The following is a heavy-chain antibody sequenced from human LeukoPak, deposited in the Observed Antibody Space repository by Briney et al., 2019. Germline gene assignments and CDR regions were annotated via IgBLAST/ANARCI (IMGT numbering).Heavy chain of an antibody. Sequence: SETLSLTCTVSGGSISNYYWSWIRQPPGKGLEWIGEINHTGSTNYNPSLKSRITMSLDTSKTQFSLKLSSVTAADTAVYYCAFDGDLGHWGQGTLVTVFS. CDR1: GGSISNYY. V-gene: IGHV4-34*01. CDR3: AFDGDLGH. J-gene: IGHJ4*02. CDR2: INHTGST. D-gene: IGHD7-27*01.